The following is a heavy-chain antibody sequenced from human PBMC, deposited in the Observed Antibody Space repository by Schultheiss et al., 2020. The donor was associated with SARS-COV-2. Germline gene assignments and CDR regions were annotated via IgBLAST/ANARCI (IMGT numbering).Heavy chain of an antibody. Sequence: SETLSLTCAVYGGSFSGYYWSWIRQPPGKGLEWIGEINHSGSTNYNPSLKSRVTISVDTSKNQFSLKLSSVTAADTAVYYCARVGATTSYYYGMDVWGQGTTVTVS. CDR3: ARVGATTSYYYGMDV. CDR2: INHSGST. V-gene: IGHV4-34*01. D-gene: IGHD1-26*01. CDR1: GGSFSGYY. J-gene: IGHJ6*02.